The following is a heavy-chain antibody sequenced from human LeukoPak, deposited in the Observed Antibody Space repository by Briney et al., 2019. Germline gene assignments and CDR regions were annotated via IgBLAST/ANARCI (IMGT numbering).Heavy chain of an antibody. CDR3: ARASMVRQNLDY. CDR2: IYHSGST. D-gene: IGHD4-23*01. CDR1: GYSISSGYY. J-gene: IGHJ4*02. Sequence: SETLSLTCTVSGYSISSGYYWGWIRQPPGKGLEWIGSIYHSGSTYYNPSLKSRVTISVDTSKNQFSLKLSSVTAADTAVYYCARASMVRQNLDYWGQGTLVTVSS. V-gene: IGHV4-38-2*02.